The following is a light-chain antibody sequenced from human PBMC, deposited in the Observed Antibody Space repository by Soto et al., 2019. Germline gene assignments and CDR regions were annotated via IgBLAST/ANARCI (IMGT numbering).Light chain of an antibody. CDR3: QEYNTSPGT. J-gene: IGKJ1*01. CDR2: GAS. CDR1: QSVSSN. V-gene: IGKV3-15*01. Sequence: EIVMTPSPPTLSVSPGEIAPVRRRASQSVSSNLAWYQQKPGQAPRLLIYGASTRATGIPARFSGSGSGTEFTLTFGVLPFVDSAVYYCQEYNTSPGTVGQGTKVDIK.